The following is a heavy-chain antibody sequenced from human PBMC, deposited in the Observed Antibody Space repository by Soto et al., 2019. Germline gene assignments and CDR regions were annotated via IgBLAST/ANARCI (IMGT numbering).Heavy chain of an antibody. CDR3: ARGGTMVRGVIDL. D-gene: IGHD3-10*01. V-gene: IGHV4-31*03. Sequence: QVQLQESGPGLVKPSQTLSLTCTVSGGSISSGGYYWSWIRQHPGKGLEWIGYIYYSGSTYYNPSLKSRVTISVDTAKNQFALKLSSVTAADTAVYYCARGGTMVRGVIDLWGQGTLVTVSS. CDR2: IYYSGST. CDR1: GGSISSGGYY. J-gene: IGHJ5*02.